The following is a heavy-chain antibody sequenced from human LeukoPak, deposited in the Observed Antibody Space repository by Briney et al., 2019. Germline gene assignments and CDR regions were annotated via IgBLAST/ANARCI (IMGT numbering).Heavy chain of an antibody. J-gene: IGHJ4*02. Sequence: PGGSLRLSCTASGVSFRTYTMNWVRQAPGKGLEWVSSISGSSTHIYYADSVKGRFIISRDNSKNTLYLQMNSLRAEDTAVYHCARGPAGYNWGQGTLVTVSS. D-gene: IGHD1-1*01. CDR2: ISGSSTHI. CDR1: GVSFRTYT. CDR3: ARGPAGYN. V-gene: IGHV3-21*04.